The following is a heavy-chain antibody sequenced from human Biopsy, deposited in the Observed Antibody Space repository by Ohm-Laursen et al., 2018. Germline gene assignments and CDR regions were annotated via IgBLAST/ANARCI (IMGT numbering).Heavy chain of an antibody. Sequence: GTLSLTCTVSSVSITAYYWSWIRQPPGKGLECIGNIHHSGSTNYNPSLKSRLTISVDTPKNQFSLKLSSVTAADTAVYHCARMDCSGGSCHYYSYGMDVWGQGTTVTVSS. V-gene: IGHV4-4*09. CDR1: SVSITAYY. J-gene: IGHJ6*02. D-gene: IGHD2-15*01. CDR2: IHHSGST. CDR3: ARMDCSGGSCHYYSYGMDV.